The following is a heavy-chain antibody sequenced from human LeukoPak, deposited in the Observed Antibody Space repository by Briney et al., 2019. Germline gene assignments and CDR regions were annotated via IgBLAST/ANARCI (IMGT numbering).Heavy chain of an antibody. J-gene: IGHJ4*02. Sequence: ASVKVSCKASGYTISDYFMYWVRQAPGQGLEWMGWINPNTNGINYAQKFQGRVIMTRDTSISTAYMELSRLRSDDTAVYYCAGDQVTWGSDYWGQGTLVTVSS. CDR3: AGDQVTWGSDY. CDR1: GYTISDYF. CDR2: INPNTNGI. D-gene: IGHD7-27*01. V-gene: IGHV1-2*02.